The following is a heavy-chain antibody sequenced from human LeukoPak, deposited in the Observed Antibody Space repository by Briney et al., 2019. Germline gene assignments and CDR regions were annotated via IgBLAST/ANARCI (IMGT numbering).Heavy chain of an antibody. CDR3: ARDRRPSSWLGVGP. J-gene: IGHJ5*02. CDR2: IRYDGSNK. V-gene: IGHV3-30*02. D-gene: IGHD6-13*01. Sequence: PGGSLRLSCAASGFTFSSYGMHWVRQAPGKGLEWVAFIRYDGSNKYYADSVKGRFTISRDNAKNSLHLQMNSLRAGDTAVYYCARDRRPSSWLGVGPWGQGTLVTVSS. CDR1: GFTFSSYG.